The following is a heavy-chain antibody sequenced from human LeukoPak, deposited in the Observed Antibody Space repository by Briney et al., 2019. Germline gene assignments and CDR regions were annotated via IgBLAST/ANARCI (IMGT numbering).Heavy chain of an antibody. Sequence: ASVKVSCKASGYTFTGHYMHWVRQAPGQGLEWMGWINPDSGGTDYAQKFQGRVTMTRDTSITTAYMEPSRLTSDDTAVYFCARDPRIKAAGDDNWFDPWGQGTLVSVSS. D-gene: IGHD6-13*01. CDR2: INPDSGGT. J-gene: IGHJ5*02. CDR3: ARDPRIKAAGDDNWFDP. CDR1: GYTFTGHY. V-gene: IGHV1-2*02.